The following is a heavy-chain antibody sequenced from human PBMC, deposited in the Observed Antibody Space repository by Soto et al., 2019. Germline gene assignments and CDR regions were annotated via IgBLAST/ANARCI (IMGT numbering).Heavy chain of an antibody. CDR1: GYTFTSYD. Sequence: ASVKVSCKASGYTFTSYDINWVRQATGQGLEWMGWMNPNSGNTGYAQKFQGRVTMTRNTSISTAYMELSSLRSEDTAVYYSARTSTRGRITIFGVVIGSLDSFDYWGQGTLVTVSS. J-gene: IGHJ4*02. V-gene: IGHV1-8*01. D-gene: IGHD3-3*01. CDR2: MNPNSGNT. CDR3: ARTSTRGRITIFGVVIGSLDSFDY.